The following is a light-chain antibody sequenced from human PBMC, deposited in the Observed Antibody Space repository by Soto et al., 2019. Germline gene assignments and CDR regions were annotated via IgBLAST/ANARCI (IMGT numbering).Light chain of an antibody. CDR3: QQYGSSPPLT. CDR2: GAS. CDR1: QSVSSSY. V-gene: IGKV3-20*01. Sequence: EIVLTQSPGTLSLSPGERATLSCRASQSVSSSYLAWYQQKPGQAPSLLIYGASSRATGIPDRFSGSGSGTDFTLTISRLEPEDFAGYYCQQYGSSPPLTFGGGTKVEIK. J-gene: IGKJ4*01.